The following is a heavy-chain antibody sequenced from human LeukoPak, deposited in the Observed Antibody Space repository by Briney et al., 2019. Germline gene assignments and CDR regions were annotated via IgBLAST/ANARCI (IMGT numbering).Heavy chain of an antibody. CDR2: IHASGAT. CDR3: AGGGYGSGSLLYGMDV. D-gene: IGHD3-10*01. V-gene: IGHV3-13*01. CDR1: GFTFSNYD. J-gene: IGHJ6*02. Sequence: PGGSLRLSCAASGFTFSNYDMHWVRQATGKGLEWVSSIHASGATYYPASVKGRFTISRENAKNSLYLQMNSLRVGDTAVYYCAGGGYGSGSLLYGMDVWGQGTTVTVSS.